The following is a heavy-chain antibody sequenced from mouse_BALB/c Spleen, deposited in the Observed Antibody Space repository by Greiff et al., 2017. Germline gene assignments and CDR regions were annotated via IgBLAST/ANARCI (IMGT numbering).Heavy chain of an antibody. V-gene: IGHV1-55*01. CDR3: ARLVRLYWYFDV. D-gene: IGHD3-2*02. CDR1: GYNFTSYW. CDR2: IYPGSGST. Sequence: QVQLQQPGAELVKPGTSVKLSCKASGYNFTSYWINWVKLRPGQGLEWIGDIYPGSGSTNYNEKFKSKATLTVDTSSSTAYMQLSSLASEDSALYYCARLVRLYWYFDVWGAGTTVTVSS. J-gene: IGHJ1*01.